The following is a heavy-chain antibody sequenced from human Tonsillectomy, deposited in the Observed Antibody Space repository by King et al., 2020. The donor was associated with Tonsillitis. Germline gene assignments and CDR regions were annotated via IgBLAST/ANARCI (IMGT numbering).Heavy chain of an antibody. CDR2: IRYDGSNK. V-gene: IGHV3-30*02. D-gene: IGHD3-22*01. CDR1: GFTFSNYG. CDR3: AKDHPRYYDSSGDYYFDY. Sequence: VQLVESGGGVVQPGGSLRLSCAASGFTFSNYGMHWVRQAPGKGLEWVAFIRYDGSNKYYADSVKGRFTISRDNSKNTLYLQMNSLRAEDTAVYYCAKDHPRYYDSSGDYYFDYWGQGTLVTVSS. J-gene: IGHJ4*02.